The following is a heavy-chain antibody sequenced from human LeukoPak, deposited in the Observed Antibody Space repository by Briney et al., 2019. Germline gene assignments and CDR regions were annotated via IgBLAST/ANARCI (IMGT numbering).Heavy chain of an antibody. CDR1: GGSISSGDYY. J-gene: IGHJ4*02. V-gene: IGHV4-31*03. CDR3: ARDYGPYCTSTSCGIDY. D-gene: IGHD2-2*01. Sequence: SVTLSLTCTVSGGSISSGDYYWSWIRQHPGKGLEWIGYIHYTGTTRYNPSLKSRLSMSVDTSENHFSLTLSSVTAADTAVYYCARDYGPYCTSTSCGIDYWGQGTLVTVSS. CDR2: IHYTGTT.